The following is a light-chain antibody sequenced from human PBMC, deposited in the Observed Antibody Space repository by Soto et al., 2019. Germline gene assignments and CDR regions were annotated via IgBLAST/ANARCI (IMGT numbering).Light chain of an antibody. J-gene: IGLJ2*01. CDR1: RSNIGTNA. CDR2: TNN. CDR3: AAWDDSLNGVV. V-gene: IGLV1-44*01. Sequence: QPVLTQPPSASGTPGLRVTISCSGSRSNIGTNAVTWYQQLPGTAPRLLIHTNNQRPSGVPDRFSGSKSGTSASLAISGLQSEDEADYYCAAWDDSLNGVVFGGGTKLTVL.